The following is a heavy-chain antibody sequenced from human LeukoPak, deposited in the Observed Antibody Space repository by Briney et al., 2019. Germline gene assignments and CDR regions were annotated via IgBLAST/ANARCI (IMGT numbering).Heavy chain of an antibody. Sequence: ASVKVSCTASGYTFTSYGISWVRQAPGQGLEWMGWISAYNGNTNYAQKLQGRVTMTTDTSTSTAYMELRSLRSDDTAVYYCARRSSSWHGGLPYYYYGMDVWGQGTTVTVSS. CDR1: GYTFTSYG. V-gene: IGHV1-18*01. CDR2: ISAYNGNT. CDR3: ARRSSSWHGGLPYYYYGMDV. J-gene: IGHJ6*02. D-gene: IGHD6-13*01.